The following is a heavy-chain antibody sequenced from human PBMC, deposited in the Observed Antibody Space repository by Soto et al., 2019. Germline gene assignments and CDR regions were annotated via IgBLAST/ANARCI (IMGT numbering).Heavy chain of an antibody. CDR3: AKGTKDILPMVYAIPDVDTANVGYFQH. CDR2: ISGSGGST. J-gene: IGHJ1*01. D-gene: IGHD2-8*01. Sequence: GGSLRLSCAASGFTFSSYAMSWVRQAPGKGLEWVSAISGSGGSTYYADSVKGRFTISRDNSKNTLYLQMNSLRAEDTGGYYCAKGTKDILPMVYAIPDVDTANVGYFQHWGQGTLVTVSS. CDR1: GFTFSSYA. V-gene: IGHV3-23*01.